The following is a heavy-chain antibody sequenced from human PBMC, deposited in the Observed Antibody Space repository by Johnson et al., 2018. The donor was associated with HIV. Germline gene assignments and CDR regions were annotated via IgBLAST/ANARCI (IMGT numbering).Heavy chain of an antibody. CDR1: GFTFSSYW. Sequence: QVQLVESGGGLVKPGGSLRLSCAASGFTFSSYWMHWVRQAPGKGLEWVALISYDGTSKYFADSVKGRFVISRDNSKNTLYLQLNTLRAADTAVYYCARDWDAYGAFDIWGQGTMVTVSS. D-gene: IGHD1-26*01. CDR3: ARDWDAYGAFDI. CDR2: ISYDGTSK. V-gene: IGHV3-30*09. J-gene: IGHJ3*02.